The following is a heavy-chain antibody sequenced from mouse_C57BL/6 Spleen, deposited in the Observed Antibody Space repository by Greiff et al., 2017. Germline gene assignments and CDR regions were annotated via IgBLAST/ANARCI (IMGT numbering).Heavy chain of an antibody. CDR3: ARGDGYYDDYAMDY. Sequence: VQLQQSGAELVKPGASVKLSCTASGFNIKDYYMHWVKQRTEQGLEWIGRIDPEDGETKYAQKFQGKATITADTSSNTAYLQLSSLTSEDTAVYYCARGDGYYDDYAMDYWGQGTSVTVSS. CDR1: GFNIKDYY. CDR2: IDPEDGET. V-gene: IGHV14-2*01. J-gene: IGHJ4*01. D-gene: IGHD2-3*01.